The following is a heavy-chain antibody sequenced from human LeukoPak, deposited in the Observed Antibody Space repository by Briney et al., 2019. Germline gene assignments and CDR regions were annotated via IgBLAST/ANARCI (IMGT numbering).Heavy chain of an antibody. D-gene: IGHD5-12*01. CDR1: GFTFSTYW. V-gene: IGHV3-74*03. CDR3: ARDSGYSGYD. CDR2: VNSDGSST. J-gene: IGHJ4*02. Sequence: GGSLRLSCAASGFTFSTYWMHWVRQAPGKGLLWVSRVNSDGSSTMYADSVKGRFTISRDNAKNSLYLQMDSLRAEDTAVYYCARDSGYSGYDWGQGTLVTVSS.